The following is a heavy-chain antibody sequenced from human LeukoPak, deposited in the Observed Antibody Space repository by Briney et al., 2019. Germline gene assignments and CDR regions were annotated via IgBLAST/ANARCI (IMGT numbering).Heavy chain of an antibody. CDR2: IIPNSGGT. D-gene: IGHD6-13*01. Sequence: ASVKVSCKASGGTFSSYAISWVRQAPRQGLEWMGRIIPNSGGTNYAQKFQGWVTMTRNTSISTAYMELSRLRSDDTAVYYCAGGVYGYYYYMDVWGKGTTVTVSS. J-gene: IGHJ6*03. V-gene: IGHV1-2*04. CDR3: AGGVYGYYYYMDV. CDR1: GGTFSSYA.